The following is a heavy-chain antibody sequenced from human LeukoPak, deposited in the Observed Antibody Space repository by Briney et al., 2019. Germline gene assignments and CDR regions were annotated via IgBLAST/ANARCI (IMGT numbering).Heavy chain of an antibody. CDR2: ISSSGSST. D-gene: IGHD6-19*01. CDR1: GFTFSNYA. CDR3: ATQRSGWHYFDY. Sequence: GGSLRLSCAASGFTFSNYAMSWVRQAPGKGLEWVSSISSSGSSTYYADSVKGRFTISRDNSKNTLFLQMNSLRTEDTAVYYCATQRSGWHYFDYWGQGTLVTVSS. V-gene: IGHV3-23*01. J-gene: IGHJ4*02.